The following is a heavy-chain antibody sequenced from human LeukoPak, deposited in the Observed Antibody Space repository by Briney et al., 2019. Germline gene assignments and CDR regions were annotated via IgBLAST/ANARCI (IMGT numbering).Heavy chain of an antibody. J-gene: IGHJ4*02. V-gene: IGHV3-53*01. CDR2: IYSGGST. CDR3: ARDLNVINRYYDSSGYPTSPY. Sequence: PRGSLRLSCAASGFTVSSNYMSWVRQAPGKGLEWVSVIYSGGSTYYADSVKGRFTISRDNSKNTLYLQMNSLRAEDTAVYYCARDLNVINRYYDSSGYPTSPYWGQGTLVTVSS. D-gene: IGHD3-22*01. CDR1: GFTVSSNY.